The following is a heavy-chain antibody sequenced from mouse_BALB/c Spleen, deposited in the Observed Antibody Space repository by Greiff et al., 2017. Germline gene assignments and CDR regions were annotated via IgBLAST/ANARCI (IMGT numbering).Heavy chain of an antibody. D-gene: IGHD2-4*01. CDR2: IYWDDDK. Sequence: QVTLKESGPGILQPSQTLSLTCSFSGFSLSTSGMGVSWIRQPSGKGLEWLAHIYWDDDKRYNPSLKSRLTISKDTSRNQVFLKITSVDTADTATYYCARIYYDYDGYYAMDYWGQGTSVTVSS. CDR1: GFSLSTSGMG. V-gene: IGHV8-12*01. J-gene: IGHJ4*01. CDR3: ARIYYDYDGYYAMDY.